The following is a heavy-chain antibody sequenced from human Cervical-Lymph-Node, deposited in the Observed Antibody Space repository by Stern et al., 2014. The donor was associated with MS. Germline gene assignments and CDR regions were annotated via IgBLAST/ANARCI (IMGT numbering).Heavy chain of an antibody. CDR1: GGTISNYI. D-gene: IGHD3-16*02. CDR3: ARATSDYIWGTYRFLDS. CDR2: IIPMFGIA. V-gene: IGHV1-69*01. J-gene: IGHJ4*02. Sequence: QLVQSGAEVKKPGSSVKVSCKASGGTISNYIIGWVRQAPGQGLHWMGGIIPMFGIANYAEKFQDRVTITADESTSTAYMDLSSLRSEDTAVYYCARATSDYIWGTYRFLDSWGQGTLVIVSS.